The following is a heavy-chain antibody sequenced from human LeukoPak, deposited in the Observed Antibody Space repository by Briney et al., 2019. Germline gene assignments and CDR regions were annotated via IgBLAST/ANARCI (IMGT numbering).Heavy chain of an antibody. D-gene: IGHD1-1*01. CDR1: GFTFSSYS. CDR2: IISSSYI. CDR3: ARVPVQLERRGYYYYGMDV. V-gene: IGHV3-21*01. Sequence: GGALRLSCAASGFTFSSYSMNWVRQAPGKGLERVSSIISSSYIYYAASVKGRFTIFRDTDKNSLYLQMNSLRAEDTAVYYCARVPVQLERRGYYYYGMDVWGQGTTVTVSS. J-gene: IGHJ6*02.